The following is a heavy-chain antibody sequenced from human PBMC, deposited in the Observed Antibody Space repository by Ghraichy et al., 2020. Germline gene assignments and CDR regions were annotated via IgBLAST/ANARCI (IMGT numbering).Heavy chain of an antibody. V-gene: IGHV3-43*01. D-gene: IGHD1-26*01. CDR3: AKDMTPLAVGAGAPFDY. CDR2: ISWDGGST. J-gene: IGHJ4*02. CDR1: GFTFDDYT. Sequence: GGSLRLSCAASGFTFDDYTMHWVRQAPGKGLEWVSLISWDGGSTYYADSVKGRFTISRDNSKNSLYLQMNSLRTEDTALYYCAKDMTPLAVGAGAPFDYWGQGTLVTVSS.